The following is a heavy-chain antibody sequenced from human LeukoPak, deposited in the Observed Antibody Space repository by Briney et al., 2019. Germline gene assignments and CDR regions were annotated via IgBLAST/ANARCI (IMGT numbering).Heavy chain of an antibody. CDR3: ARVNSGSYRPTGY. J-gene: IGHJ4*02. CDR2: INPNSGGT. D-gene: IGHD1-26*01. Sequence: ASVKVSCKASGYTFTGYYMHRVRQAPGQGLEWMGWINPNSGGTNYAQKFQGRVTMTRDTSISTAYMELSRLRSDDTAVYYCARVNSGSYRPTGYWGQGTLVTVSS. V-gene: IGHV1-2*02. CDR1: GYTFTGYY.